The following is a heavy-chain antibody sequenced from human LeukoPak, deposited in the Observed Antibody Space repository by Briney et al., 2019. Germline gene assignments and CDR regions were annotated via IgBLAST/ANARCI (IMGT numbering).Heavy chain of an antibody. J-gene: IGHJ5*02. CDR1: GFTFSSYS. Sequence: GGSLRLSCAASGFTFSSYSMNWVRQAPGKGLEWVSSISSSSSYIYYADSVKGRFTISRDNAKNSLYLQMNSLRAEDTAVYYCARDLNPYCSSTSCYRGWFDPGGQGTLVTVSS. V-gene: IGHV3-21*01. D-gene: IGHD2-2*01. CDR2: ISSSSSYI. CDR3: ARDLNPYCSSTSCYRGWFDP.